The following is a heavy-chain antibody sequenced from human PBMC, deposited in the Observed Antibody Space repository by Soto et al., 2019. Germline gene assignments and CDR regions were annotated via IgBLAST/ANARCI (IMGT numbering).Heavy chain of an antibody. CDR3: ARGRKRYYGSGSSYYYGMDV. D-gene: IGHD3-10*01. V-gene: IGHV4-34*01. CDR2: INHSGST. CDR1: GGSFSGYY. J-gene: IGHJ6*02. Sequence: SDTLSLTCAVYGGSFSGYYWSWIRQPPGKGLEWIGEINHSGSTNYNPSLKSRVTISVDTSKNQFSLKLSSVTAADTAVYYCARGRKRYYGSGSSYYYGMDVWGQGTTVTVSS.